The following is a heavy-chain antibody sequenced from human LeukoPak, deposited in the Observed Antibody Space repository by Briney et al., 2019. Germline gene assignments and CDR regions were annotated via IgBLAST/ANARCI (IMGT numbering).Heavy chain of an antibody. Sequence: ASVKVSCKASGYTFTGYYMHWVRQAPGQGLEWMGWINPNSGGTNYAQKFQGRVTMTRDTSISTAYMELSRLRSDDTAVYYCAREMDTAMATFGYWGQGTLVTVSS. J-gene: IGHJ4*02. CDR3: AREMDTAMATFGY. CDR1: GYTFTGYY. CDR2: INPNSGGT. V-gene: IGHV1-2*02. D-gene: IGHD5-18*01.